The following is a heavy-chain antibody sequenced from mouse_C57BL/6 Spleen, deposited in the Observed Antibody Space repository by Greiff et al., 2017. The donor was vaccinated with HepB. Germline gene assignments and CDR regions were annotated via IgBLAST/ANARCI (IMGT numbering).Heavy chain of an antibody. V-gene: IGHV1-52*01. CDR1: GYTFTSYW. CDR2: IDPSDSET. J-gene: IGHJ3*01. CDR3: ASDWAY. Sequence: VQLQESGAELVRPGSSVKLSCKASGYTFTSYWMHWVKQRPIQGLEWIGNIDPSDSETYYNQKFKDKATLTVDKSSSTAYMQLSSLTSEDSAVYYCASDWAYWGQGTLVTVSA. D-gene: IGHD4-1*01.